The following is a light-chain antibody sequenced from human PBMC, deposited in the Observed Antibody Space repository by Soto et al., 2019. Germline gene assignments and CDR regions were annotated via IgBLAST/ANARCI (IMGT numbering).Light chain of an antibody. CDR3: QRYGSSPLT. Sequence: EIIMTQSPATLSVSPGEGVTLSCRASQGIGDTLAWYQHKPGQAPRLLIYGASARASGIPDRFSGSGSGTDFTLTISRLEPEDLAVYYCQRYGSSPLTFGGGTKVDIK. J-gene: IGKJ4*01. V-gene: IGKV3-20*01. CDR2: GAS. CDR1: QGIGDT.